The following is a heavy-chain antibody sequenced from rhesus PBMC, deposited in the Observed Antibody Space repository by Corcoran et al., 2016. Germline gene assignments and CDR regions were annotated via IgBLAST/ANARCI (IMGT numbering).Heavy chain of an antibody. CDR1: VFAFSGHG. D-gene: IGHD6-37*01. V-gene: IGHV3-54*02. Sequence: VQLVESGAGLVQPGGSLRLSCGSSVFAFSGHGMPWVRQSLGKGLECVAIVWHDGGRKYCADSVKDRFTVSKDNSKNILFLQMNNLKLEDTAVYYCARDLSGGWSLDSWGQGVLVAVSS. CDR3: ARDLSGGWSLDS. J-gene: IGHJ4*01. CDR2: VWHDGGRK.